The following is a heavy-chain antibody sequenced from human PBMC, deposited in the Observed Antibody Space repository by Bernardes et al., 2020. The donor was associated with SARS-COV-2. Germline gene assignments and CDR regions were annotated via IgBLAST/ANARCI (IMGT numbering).Heavy chain of an antibody. CDR1: GDTFTAYF. Sequence: ASVKVSCKASGDTFTAYFIHWVRQAPGHGLEWMGWINPTSGATNYAQKFQGWVTMTRDTSISTAYMELSRLKSDDTAVYYCAREHFFDSSGYYYPNPFDSWGQGTLITVSS. J-gene: IGHJ4*02. V-gene: IGHV1-2*04. CDR3: AREHFFDSSGYYYPNPFDS. CDR2: INPTSGAT. D-gene: IGHD3-22*01.